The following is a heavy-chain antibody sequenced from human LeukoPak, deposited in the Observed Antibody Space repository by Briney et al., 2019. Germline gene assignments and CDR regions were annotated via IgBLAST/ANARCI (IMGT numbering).Heavy chain of an antibody. Sequence: GGSLRLSCAASGFTFSGSAMHWVRQASGKGLEWVGRIRSKANSYATAYAASVKGRFTISRDDSKNTAYLQMNSLRAEDTAVYYCVRSETSLKVDYFDYWGQGTRVIVSS. CDR3: VRSETSLKVDYFDY. CDR1: GFTFSGSA. J-gene: IGHJ4*02. V-gene: IGHV3-73*01. D-gene: IGHD1-14*01. CDR2: IRSKANSYAT.